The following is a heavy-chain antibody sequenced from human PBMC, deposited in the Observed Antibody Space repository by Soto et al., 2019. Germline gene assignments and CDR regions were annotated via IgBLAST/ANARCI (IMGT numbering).Heavy chain of an antibody. CDR2: LYDLDGS. D-gene: IGHD1-1*01. Sequence: GGSLRLSCAAFGFTISGKKYVAWVRQAPGKGLEWVSALYDLDGSFYAASVRGRFTTSSDSSKTTVYLQMNDLRPDDTAVYYCATWHEREHAYDVWGQGTTVTVSS. CDR1: GFTISGKKY. V-gene: IGHV3-53*01. CDR3: ATWHEREHAYDV. J-gene: IGHJ3*01.